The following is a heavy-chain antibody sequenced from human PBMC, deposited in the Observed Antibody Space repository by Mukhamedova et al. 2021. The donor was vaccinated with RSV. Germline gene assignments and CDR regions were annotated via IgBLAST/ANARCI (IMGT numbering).Heavy chain of an antibody. CDR2: LSASGGNT. V-gene: IGHV3-23*01. J-gene: IGHJ6*02. D-gene: IGHD2-8*01. CDR3: AKGLTPVYAAFQPLLSTSAMDV. Sequence: GKGLEWVSGLSASGGNTYYADSVKGRFTVSRDNSKNTLYLQMSSLRAEDTALYYCAKGLTPVYAAFQPLLSTSAMDVWGQGTTVT.